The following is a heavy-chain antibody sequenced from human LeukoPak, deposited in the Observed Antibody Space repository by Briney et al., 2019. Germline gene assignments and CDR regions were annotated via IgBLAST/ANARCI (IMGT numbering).Heavy chain of an antibody. CDR1: GFTFSSYE. D-gene: IGHD2-2*01. J-gene: IGHJ4*02. V-gene: IGHV3-48*03. Sequence: PGGSLRLSCAASGFTFSSYEMNWVRQAPGKGLEWVSYISGSGTTIYYADSVKGRFTISRDNAKSSLYLQMNSLRAEDTAVYYCARKYCSSTSCLIDNWGQGALVTVSS. CDR2: ISGSGTTI. CDR3: ARKYCSSTSCLIDN.